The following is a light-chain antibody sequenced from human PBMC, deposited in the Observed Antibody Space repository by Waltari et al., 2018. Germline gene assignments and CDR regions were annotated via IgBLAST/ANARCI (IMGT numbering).Light chain of an antibody. CDR2: WAS. J-gene: IGKJ3*01. V-gene: IGKV4-1*01. CDR3: QQYYSPPFT. Sequence: DTVMTQSPDSLAVSLGERATYYAKSSQSVLYSSNNNNYLAWYQQKPGQPPNLLISWASTRESGFPDRFSGSGSGTDFTLTISSLQAEDVAVYYCQQYYSPPFTFGPGTKVEIK. CDR1: QSVLYSSNNNNY.